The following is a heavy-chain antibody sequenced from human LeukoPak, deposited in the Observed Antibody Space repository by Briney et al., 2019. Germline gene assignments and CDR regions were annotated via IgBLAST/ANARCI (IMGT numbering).Heavy chain of an antibody. J-gene: IGHJ4*02. Sequence: SETLSLTCTVYGGSISSYYWSLIRQPPGKGLEWIGYIYYSGSTNYNPSLKSRVTISVDTSKNQFSLKLSSVTAADTAVYCCARSARQQLLFDYWGQGTLVTVSS. CDR1: GGSISSYY. CDR2: IYYSGST. D-gene: IGHD6-13*01. V-gene: IGHV4-59*01. CDR3: ARSARQQLLFDY.